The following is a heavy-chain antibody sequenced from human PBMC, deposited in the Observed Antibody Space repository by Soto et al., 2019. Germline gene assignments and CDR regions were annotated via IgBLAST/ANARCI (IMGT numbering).Heavy chain of an antibody. Sequence: QVQLVESGGGVVQPGRSLGLSCAASGFTFNTYGMHWVRQAPGKGLEWVAAISYDGINKYYVDSVKGRFTISRDNSKNTLYVQMNSLRAEDTALYYCARSPQPTRGIHWYFDLWGRGILVTGSS. CDR1: GFTFNTYG. D-gene: IGHD1-26*01. CDR2: ISYDGINK. CDR3: ARSPQPTRGIHWYFDL. J-gene: IGHJ2*01. V-gene: IGHV3-30*03.